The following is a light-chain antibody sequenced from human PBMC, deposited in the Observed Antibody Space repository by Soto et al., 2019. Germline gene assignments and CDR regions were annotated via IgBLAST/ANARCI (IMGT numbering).Light chain of an antibody. Sequence: QSALTQPRSVSGSPGQSVTISCTGTGSDVGGYNYVSWYQQHPGKAPKVMIYDVSNRPSGVSNRFSGSKSGNTASLTISGLQAEDEADYYCSSYTSASTPVVFGGGTKLTVL. J-gene: IGLJ2*01. V-gene: IGLV2-14*01. CDR3: SSYTSASTPVV. CDR1: GSDVGGYNY. CDR2: DVS.